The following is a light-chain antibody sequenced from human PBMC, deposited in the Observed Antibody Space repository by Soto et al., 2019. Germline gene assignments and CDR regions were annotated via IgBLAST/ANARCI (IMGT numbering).Light chain of an antibody. CDR3: SSYTSSSTRV. CDR1: SSDVGGYNY. V-gene: IGLV2-14*01. Sequence: QSVLTQAASASGSPGQSITISCTGSSSDVGGYNYVSWYQQHPGKAPKLMIYDVSNRPSGVSNRFSGSKSGNTASLTISGLQAEDEANYYCSSYTSSSTRVFGGGTKLTVL. CDR2: DVS. J-gene: IGLJ2*01.